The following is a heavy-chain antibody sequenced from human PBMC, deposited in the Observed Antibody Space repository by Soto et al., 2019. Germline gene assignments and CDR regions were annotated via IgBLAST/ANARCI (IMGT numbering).Heavy chain of an antibody. D-gene: IGHD5-12*01. CDR3: ARVEGGGYVDY. CDR1: GLTVSSNS. V-gene: IGHV3-66*01. Sequence: EVQLVESGGGLVQPGGSLRLSCAASGLTVSSNSMTWVRQAPGKGLEWVSILYSGGSTYYADSVKGRFTISRVNSKNTLYLQMNRLRAEDTAVYYCARVEGGGYVDYWGQGTLVTVSS. CDR2: LYSGGST. J-gene: IGHJ4*02.